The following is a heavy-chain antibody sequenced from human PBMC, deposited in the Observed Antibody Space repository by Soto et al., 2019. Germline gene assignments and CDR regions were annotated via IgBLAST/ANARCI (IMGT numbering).Heavy chain of an antibody. Sequence: QVQLVQSGAEVKKPGSSVKVSCKASGGTFSSYGFSWVRQAPGQGLEWMGGIVPMFGSANYAQKFQGRVTISADESTSTVYMEVTRLRSEDTAVYYCARMGAFDIWGQGTMASVSS. CDR3: ARMGAFDI. J-gene: IGHJ3*02. CDR1: GGTFSSYG. CDR2: IVPMFGSA. V-gene: IGHV1-69*01.